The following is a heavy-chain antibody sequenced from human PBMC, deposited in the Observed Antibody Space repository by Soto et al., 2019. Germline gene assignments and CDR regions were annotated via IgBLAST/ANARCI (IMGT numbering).Heavy chain of an antibody. CDR3: AHRKGSGSYDAFDI. Sequence: SGPTLVNPTQTLTLTCAFSGFSLSTSGVGVGWIRQPPGKALEWLALIYWDDDKRYSPSLKSRLTITKDTSKNQVVLTMTNMDPVDTATYYCAHRKGSGSYDAFDIWGQGTMVTVSS. V-gene: IGHV2-5*02. D-gene: IGHD1-26*01. CDR2: IYWDDDK. J-gene: IGHJ3*02. CDR1: GFSLSTSGVG.